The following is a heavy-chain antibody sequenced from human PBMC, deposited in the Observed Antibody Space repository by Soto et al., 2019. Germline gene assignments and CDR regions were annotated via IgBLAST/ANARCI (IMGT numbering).Heavy chain of an antibody. CDR3: ARASGSSWYYFDY. V-gene: IGHV4-59*01. Sequence: SETLSLTCTVSGGSISIYYWSWIRHPPGKGLEWIGYIYYSGSTNYNPSLKSRVTISVDTSKNQFSLKLSSVTAADTAVYYCARASGSSWYYFDYWGQGTLVTVSS. D-gene: IGHD6-13*01. CDR1: GGSISIYY. J-gene: IGHJ4*02. CDR2: IYYSGST.